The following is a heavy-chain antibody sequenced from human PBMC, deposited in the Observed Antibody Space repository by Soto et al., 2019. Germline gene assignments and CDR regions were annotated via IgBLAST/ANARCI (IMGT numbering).Heavy chain of an antibody. CDR1: GFTVSSYA. CDR2: FTGSDSST. J-gene: IGHJ6*02. Sequence: EVQLLESGGGLVQPGGSLRLSCAASGFTVSSYAMRWVRQAPGQGLEWVSTFTGSDSSTYYADSVKGRFTISRDNSKNTLYLQMNSLTAEDAAVYYCAKAVAEVHYCYGMDVWGQGTTVTVSS. D-gene: IGHD6-19*01. V-gene: IGHV3-23*01. CDR3: AKAVAEVHYCYGMDV.